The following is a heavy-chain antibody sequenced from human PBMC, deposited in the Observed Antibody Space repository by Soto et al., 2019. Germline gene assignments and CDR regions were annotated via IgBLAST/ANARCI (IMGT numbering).Heavy chain of an antibody. CDR1: GGSISSSSYY. Sequence: SETLSLTCTVSGGSISSSSYYWGWIRQPPGKGLEWIGSIYYSGSTYYNPSLKSRVTISIDTSKNQFSLDLSSVTAADTALYYCARLLYDSRGYYYFDYWGQGTLVTVSS. D-gene: IGHD3-22*01. V-gene: IGHV4-39*01. CDR2: IYYSGST. J-gene: IGHJ4*02. CDR3: ARLLYDSRGYYYFDY.